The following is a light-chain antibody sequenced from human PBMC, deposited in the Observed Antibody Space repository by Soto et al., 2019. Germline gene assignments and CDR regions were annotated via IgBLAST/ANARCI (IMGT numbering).Light chain of an antibody. J-gene: IGLJ1*01. V-gene: IGLV2-14*03. CDR3: SSYTSTSTYV. CDR1: SSDIGNYNY. CDR2: DFS. Sequence: HSALTQPDSVSGSPGQSVAISCTAASSDIGNYNYVSWYQQRPGKVPKLIMHDFSDRPSGVSDRFSGSKSGNTASLTISGLQAEDEADYYCSSYTSTSTYVFGTGTKATVL.